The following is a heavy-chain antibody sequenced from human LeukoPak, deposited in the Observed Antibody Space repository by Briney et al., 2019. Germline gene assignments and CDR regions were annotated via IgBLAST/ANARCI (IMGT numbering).Heavy chain of an antibody. CDR3: ASGYLFDP. CDR2: INPKSGGT. J-gene: IGHJ5*02. Sequence: ASVKVSCKASGYTFTNYYMHWVRQGPGLGFEWMGWINPKSGGTSYPQKFQGRVTMTRDTSTSTVYMELSSLRSEDTAVYYCASGYLFDPWGQGTLVTVSS. CDR1: GYTFTNYY. V-gene: IGHV1-2*02. D-gene: IGHD5-18*01.